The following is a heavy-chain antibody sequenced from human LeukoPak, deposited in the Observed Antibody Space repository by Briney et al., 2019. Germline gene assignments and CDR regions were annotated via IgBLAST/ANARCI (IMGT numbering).Heavy chain of an antibody. D-gene: IGHD5-12*01. CDR2: IYYSGST. CDR1: GGSISSYY. J-gene: IGHJ4*02. CDR3: ARSSGYDAYYFDY. V-gene: IGHV4-59*08. Sequence: SETLSLTCTVSGGSISSYYWSWIRQPPGKGLELIGYIYYSGSTNYNPSLKSRVTISVDTSKNQFSLKLTSVTAADTAVYYCARSSGYDAYYFDYWGQGTLVTVSS.